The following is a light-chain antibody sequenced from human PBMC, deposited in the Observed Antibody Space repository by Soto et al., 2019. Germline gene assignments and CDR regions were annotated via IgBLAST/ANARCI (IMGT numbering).Light chain of an antibody. CDR1: QSISTY. CDR2: AAS. V-gene: IGKV1-39*01. Sequence: DIQMTQSPSSLSASVGDRVTITCRASQSISTYLNWYQHKPGKAPKLLMHAASSLDRGVPSRFSGSGSGTDFTLTISRLQPEDFATYYCQQYDSYPLTFGGGTKVDIK. J-gene: IGKJ4*01. CDR3: QQYDSYPLT.